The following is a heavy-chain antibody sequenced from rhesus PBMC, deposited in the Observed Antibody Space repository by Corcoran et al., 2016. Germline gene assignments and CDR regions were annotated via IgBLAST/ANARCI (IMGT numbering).Heavy chain of an antibody. CDR3: ASNLDY. CDR2: NRGSKGST. V-gene: IGHV4-65*01. Sequence: QVQLQESGPGLVKPSETLSLTCAVSGGSVSSSTCWSLIRQPPGKGLEWIGYNRGSKGSTYYNPTLKSRVTMSTDTSKNQCSLKLSSVTAADTAVYYGASNLDYWGQGVLVTVSS. J-gene: IGHJ4*01. CDR1: GGSVSSSTC.